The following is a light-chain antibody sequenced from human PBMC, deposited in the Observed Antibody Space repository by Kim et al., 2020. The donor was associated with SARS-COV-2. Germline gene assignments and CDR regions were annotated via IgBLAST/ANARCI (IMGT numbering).Light chain of an antibody. CDR1: QGISNY. Sequence: DIQMTQSPSSLSASVGDGVTITCRASQGISNYLAWYQQKPGEAPKLLIYAASTLQFGVSTRFSGSGSGTEFTLTISDLQPEDVATYYCKKYDTAPWTFGHGTKVDIK. J-gene: IGKJ1*01. CDR3: KKYDTAPWT. V-gene: IGKV1-27*01. CDR2: AAS.